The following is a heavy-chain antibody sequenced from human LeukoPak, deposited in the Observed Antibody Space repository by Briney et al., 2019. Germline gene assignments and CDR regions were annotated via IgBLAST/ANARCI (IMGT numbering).Heavy chain of an antibody. J-gene: IGHJ6*02. D-gene: IGHD5-18*01. CDR1: GFTLDDYA. V-gene: IGHV3-9*01. CDR3: AKGAHDTAMYYYGMDV. Sequence: GRSLRLSCAASGFTLDDYAMHWVRQAPGKGLEWVSGISWNSGSIGYADSVKGRFTISRDNAKNSLYLQMNSLRAEDTALYYCAKGAHDTAMYYYGMDVWGQGATVTVSS. CDR2: ISWNSGSI.